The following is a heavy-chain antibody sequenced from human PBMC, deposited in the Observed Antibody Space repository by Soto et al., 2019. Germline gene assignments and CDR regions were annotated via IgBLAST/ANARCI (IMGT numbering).Heavy chain of an antibody. D-gene: IGHD3-22*01. CDR1: GFTFSSYW. V-gene: IGHV3-7*01. CDR3: ARVTDYYESSDYFDY. Sequence: PGGSLRLSCAASGFTFSSYWMSWVRQAPGKGLEWVANIKQDGSEKYYVDSVKGRFTISRDNAKNSLNLQMNSLRAEDTAVYYCARVTDYYESSDYFDYWGQGTLVTVSS. J-gene: IGHJ4*02. CDR2: IKQDGSEK.